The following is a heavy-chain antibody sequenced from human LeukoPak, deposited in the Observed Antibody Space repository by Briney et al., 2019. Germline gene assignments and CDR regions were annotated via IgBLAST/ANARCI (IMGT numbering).Heavy chain of an antibody. CDR1: GFTFSSYW. Sequence: GGSLRLSCAASGFTFSSYWMSWVRQAPGKGLEWVANIKQDGSEKYYVDSVKGRFTISRDNAKNSLYPQMNSLRAEDTAVYYCAKGSKEVLFTRDHYMDVWGKGTTVTISS. J-gene: IGHJ6*03. CDR3: AKGSKEVLFTRDHYMDV. V-gene: IGHV3-7*01. D-gene: IGHD3-3*01. CDR2: IKQDGSEK.